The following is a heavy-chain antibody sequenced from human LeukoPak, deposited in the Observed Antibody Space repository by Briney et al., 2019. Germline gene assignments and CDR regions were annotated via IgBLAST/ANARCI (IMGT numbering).Heavy chain of an antibody. CDR1: GYSISSGYY. Sequence: PSETLSLTCTVSGYSISSGYYWGWIRQPPGKGLEWIGEINHSGSTNYNPSLKSRVTISVDTSKNQFSLKLSSVSAADTAVYYCALVPTTVTTRRAGLSWGQGTLVAVSS. V-gene: IGHV4-38-2*02. J-gene: IGHJ4*02. CDR2: INHSGST. D-gene: IGHD4-17*01. CDR3: ALVPTTVTTRRAGLS.